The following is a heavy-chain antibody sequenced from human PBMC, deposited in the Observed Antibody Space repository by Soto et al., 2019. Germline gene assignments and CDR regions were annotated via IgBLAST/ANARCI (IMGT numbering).Heavy chain of an antibody. V-gene: IGHV4-4*07. CDR3: ARGVMITFGGVIAEEGYYYYGMDV. J-gene: IGHJ6*02. Sequence: SWIRQPAGKGLEWIGRIYTSGSTNYNPSLKSRVTMSVDTSKNQFSLKLSSVTAADTAVYYCARGVMITFGGVIAEEGYYYYGMDVWGQGRKVTVSS. D-gene: IGHD3-16*02. CDR2: IYTSGST.